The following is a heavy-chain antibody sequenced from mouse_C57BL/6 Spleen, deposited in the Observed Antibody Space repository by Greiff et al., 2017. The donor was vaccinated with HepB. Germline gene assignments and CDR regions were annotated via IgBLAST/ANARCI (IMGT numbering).Heavy chain of an antibody. Sequence: VQLQQSGPELVKPGASVKISCKASGYTFTDYYMNWVKQSHGKSLEWIGDINPNNGGTSYNQKFKGKATLTVDKSSSTAYMELRSLTSEDSAVYYCANPNYYGSSYWYFDVWGTGTTVTVSS. D-gene: IGHD1-1*01. CDR1: GYTFTDYY. V-gene: IGHV1-26*01. CDR2: INPNNGGT. CDR3: ANPNYYGSSYWYFDV. J-gene: IGHJ1*03.